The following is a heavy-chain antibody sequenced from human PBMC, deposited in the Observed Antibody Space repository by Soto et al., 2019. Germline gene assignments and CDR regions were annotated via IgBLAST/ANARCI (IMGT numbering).Heavy chain of an antibody. J-gene: IGHJ6*02. CDR2: IYYSGST. CDR1: GGSISSSSYS. CDR3: GRQPGHCGSTTCFGYYSVDV. Sequence: SETLSLTCSVSGGSISSSSYSWGWIRQPPGKGLEWIGTIYYSGSTHYNPSLEGRVAISADTPNNQLSLRLSSVTAADTAVYYCGRQPGHCGSTTCFGYYSVDVWVQGTTVT. D-gene: IGHD2-2*01. V-gene: IGHV4-39*01.